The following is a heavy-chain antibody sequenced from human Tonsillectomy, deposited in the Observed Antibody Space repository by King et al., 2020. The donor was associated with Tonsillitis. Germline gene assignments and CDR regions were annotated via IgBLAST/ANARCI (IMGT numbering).Heavy chain of an antibody. J-gene: IGHJ4*02. CDR1: GGSISSRSYY. D-gene: IGHD3-22*01. CDR3: ARRGYGDPLFDY. V-gene: IGHV4-39*07. CDR2: IYYSGST. Sequence: QLQESGPGLVKHSETLSLTCTVSGGSISSRSYYWGWIRQPPGKGLEWIGSIYYSGSTYYNPSLKSRVTISVDTSKNQFSLKLSSVTAADTAVYYCARRGYGDPLFDYWGQGTLGTVSS.